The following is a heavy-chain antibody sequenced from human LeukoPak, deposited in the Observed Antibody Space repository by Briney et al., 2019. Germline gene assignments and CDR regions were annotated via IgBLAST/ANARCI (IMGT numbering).Heavy chain of an antibody. Sequence: SETLSLTCTVSGGSISSGSYYWSWIRQPAGKGLEWIGRIYTSGSTNYNPSLKSRVTISVDTSKNQFSLKLSSVTAADTAVYYCARGGWLQFNYYMDAWGKGTTVTVSS. CDR3: ARGGWLQFNYYMDA. CDR2: IYTSGST. D-gene: IGHD5-24*01. CDR1: GGSISSGSYY. V-gene: IGHV4-61*02. J-gene: IGHJ6*03.